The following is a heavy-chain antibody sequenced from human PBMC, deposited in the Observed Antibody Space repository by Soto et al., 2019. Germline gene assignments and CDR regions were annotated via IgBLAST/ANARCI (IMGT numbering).Heavy chain of an antibody. Sequence: QLQLQESGPGLVKPSETLSLTCTVSGRSISSSSYYWGWIRQPPGKGMEWIGSIYYSGSTYYNPSRKSRVTISGDTSKNQFSLKLSSVTAADTAVYYCARIPTNGGSSTSIGAYFYYWGQGTLVTVSS. D-gene: IGHD7-27*01. J-gene: IGHJ4*02. V-gene: IGHV4-39*01. CDR2: IYYSGST. CDR3: ARIPTNGGSSTSIGAYFYY. CDR1: GRSISSSSYY.